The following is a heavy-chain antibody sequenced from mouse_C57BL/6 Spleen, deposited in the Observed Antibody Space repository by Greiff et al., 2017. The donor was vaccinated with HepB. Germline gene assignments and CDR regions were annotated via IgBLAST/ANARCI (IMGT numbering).Heavy chain of an antibody. CDR2: IDPNNGGT. CDR1: GYTFTSYW. Sequence: QVQLQQPGAELVKPGASVKLSCKASGYTFTSYWMHWVKQRPGRGLEWIGRIDPNNGGTIYNQKFKGKATLTVDKSSSTAYMELRSLTSEDTAVYYCARGDYYGSSYYYAMDYWGQGTSVTVSS. D-gene: IGHD1-1*01. J-gene: IGHJ4*01. CDR3: ARGDYYGSSYYYAMDY. V-gene: IGHV1-62-3*01.